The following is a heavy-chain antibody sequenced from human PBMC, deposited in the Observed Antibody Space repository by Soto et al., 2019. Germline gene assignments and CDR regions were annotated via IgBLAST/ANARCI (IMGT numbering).Heavy chain of an antibody. D-gene: IGHD2-21*01. V-gene: IGHV1-69*01. CDR2: IIPIFRTP. Sequence: QVQLVQSGAEVKQPGSSVKVSCQASGVTFSSFAISWVRQAPGQGLEWMGGIIPIFRTPNYAQNFQGRVTITAVESTSSVYWELISLRSEGTAVYYFARSTGGGFRPGKHRFNWFDPWGEVPLVTVSS. CDR1: GVTFSSFA. CDR3: ARSTGGGFRPGKHRFNWFDP. J-gene: IGHJ5*02.